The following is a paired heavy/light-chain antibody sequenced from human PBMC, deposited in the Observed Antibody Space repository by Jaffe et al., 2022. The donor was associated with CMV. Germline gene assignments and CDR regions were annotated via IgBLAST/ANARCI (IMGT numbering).Heavy chain of an antibody. CDR2: IYYSGST. D-gene: IGHD3-16*01. V-gene: IGHV4-39*01. CDR3: ARQCGGRWAPGPQFGEYYYYYMDV. J-gene: IGHJ6*03. CDR1: GGSISSSSYY. Sequence: QLQLQESGPGLVKPSETLSLTCTVSGGSISSSSYYWGWIRQPPGKGLEWIGSIYYSGSTYYNPSLKSRVTISVDTSKNQFSLKLSSVTAADTAVYYCARQCGGRWAPGPQFGEYYYYYMDVWGKGTTVTVSS.
Light chain of an antibody. CDR2: KAS. CDR3: QQYNSYSLT. Sequence: DIQMTQSPSTLSASVGDRVTITCRASQSISSWLAWYQQKPGKAPKLLIYKASSLESGVPSRFSGSGSGTEFTLTISSLQPDDFATYYCQQYNSYSLTFGGGTKVEIK. J-gene: IGKJ4*01. CDR1: QSISSW. V-gene: IGKV1-5*03.